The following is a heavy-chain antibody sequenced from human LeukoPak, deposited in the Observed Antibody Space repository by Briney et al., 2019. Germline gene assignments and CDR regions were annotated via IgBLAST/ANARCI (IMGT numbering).Heavy chain of an antibody. Sequence: ASVKVSCKASGYTFTSCYMHWVRQAPGQGLEWMGIINPSGGSTSYAQKFQGRVTMTRDTSTSTVYMELSSLRSEDTAVYYCARESGSCSSTSCYMTGRAEDAFDIWGQGTMVTVSS. CDR3: ARESGSCSSTSCYMTGRAEDAFDI. CDR1: GYTFTSCY. V-gene: IGHV1-46*01. D-gene: IGHD2-2*02. CDR2: INPSGGST. J-gene: IGHJ3*02.